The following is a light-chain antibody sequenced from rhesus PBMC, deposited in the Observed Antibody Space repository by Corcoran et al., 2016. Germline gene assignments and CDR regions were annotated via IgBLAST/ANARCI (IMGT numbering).Light chain of an antibody. J-gene: IGKJ1*01. V-gene: IGKV3-24*04. CDR2: GAS. Sequence: ETVVTQSPATLALSPGERATLSCRASQSVGSYLAWYQQKPGQAPRLLICGASSRATGIPDRFSGSGSGTDFTLTISSLEPEDVGVYYCQQSSNLWTFGQGAKVDIK. CDR1: QSVGSY. CDR3: QQSSNLWT.